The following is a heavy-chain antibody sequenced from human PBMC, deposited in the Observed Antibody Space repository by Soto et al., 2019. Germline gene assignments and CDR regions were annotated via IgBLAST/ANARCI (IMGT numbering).Heavy chain of an antibody. CDR3: ARLVVVPGRYYYYGMDV. Sequence: GESLKISCKGSGYSFTSYWIGWVRQMPGKGLEWMGIIYPGDSDTRYSPSFQGQVTISADKSISTAYLQWSSLKASDTAMYYCARLVVVPGRYYYYGMDVWGQGTTVTVSS. CDR1: GYSFTSYW. D-gene: IGHD2-2*01. J-gene: IGHJ6*02. V-gene: IGHV5-51*01. CDR2: IYPGDSDT.